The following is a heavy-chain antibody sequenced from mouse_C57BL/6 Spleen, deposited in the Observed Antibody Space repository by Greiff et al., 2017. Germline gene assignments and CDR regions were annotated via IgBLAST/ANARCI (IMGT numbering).Heavy chain of an antibody. CDR1: GYAFRSSW. V-gene: IGHV1-82*01. CDR2: IYPGDGDT. J-gene: IGHJ3*01. D-gene: IGHD4-1*01. Sequence: QVQLQQSGPELVKPGASVKISCKASGYAFRSSWLNWVKQRPGKGLEWIGRIYPGDGDTNYNGKFKGKATLTADKSSSTAYMQLSSLTSEDSAVYFCARKGNWDWFAYWGQGTLVTVSA. CDR3: ARKGNWDWFAY.